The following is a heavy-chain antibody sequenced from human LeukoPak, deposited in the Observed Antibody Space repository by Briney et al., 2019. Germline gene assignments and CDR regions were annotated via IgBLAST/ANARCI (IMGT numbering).Heavy chain of an antibody. Sequence: PGGSLRLSCAASGFTFSSYEMNWVRQAPGKGLEWVSYISSSGSTIYYADSVKGRFTISRDNAKNSLYLQTNSLRAEDTAVYYCATRQSGYSSGWYHYWGQGTLVTVSS. CDR3: ATRQSGYSSGWYHY. J-gene: IGHJ4*02. CDR1: GFTFSSYE. D-gene: IGHD6-19*01. CDR2: ISSSGSTI. V-gene: IGHV3-48*03.